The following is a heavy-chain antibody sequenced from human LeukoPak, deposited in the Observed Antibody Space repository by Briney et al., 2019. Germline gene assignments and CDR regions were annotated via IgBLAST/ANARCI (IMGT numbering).Heavy chain of an antibody. CDR3: ARLLYGAGVFDY. Sequence: GGSLRLSCAASGFTFSSCTMNWVRQPPGKGLEWVSSITSSSSYIYYADSVKGRFTISRDNAKNSLYLQMNSLRAEDTAVYYCARLLYGAGVFDYWGQGTLVTVSS. CDR1: GFTFSSCT. CDR2: ITSSSSYI. J-gene: IGHJ4*02. V-gene: IGHV3-21*04. D-gene: IGHD4-17*01.